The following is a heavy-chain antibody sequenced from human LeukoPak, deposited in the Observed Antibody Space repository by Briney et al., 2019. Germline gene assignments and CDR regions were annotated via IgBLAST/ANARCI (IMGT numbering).Heavy chain of an antibody. Sequence: GRSLRLSCAASGFTFSSYAMHWVRQAPGKGLEWVAVISYDGSNKYYADSVKGRFTISRDNSKNTLYLQMNSLRAEDTAVYYCANVNGPADYWGQGTLVTVSS. D-gene: IGHD1-1*01. CDR2: ISYDGSNK. CDR3: ANVNGPADY. CDR1: GFTFSSYA. J-gene: IGHJ4*02. V-gene: IGHV3-30-3*01.